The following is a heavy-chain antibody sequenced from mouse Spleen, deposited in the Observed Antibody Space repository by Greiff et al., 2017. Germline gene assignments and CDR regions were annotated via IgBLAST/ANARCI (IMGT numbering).Heavy chain of an antibody. Sequence: EVNLVESGGGLVKPGGSLKLSCAASGFTFSDYGMHWVRQAPEKGLEWVAYISSGSSTIYYADTVKGRFTISRDNAKNTLFLQMTSLRSEDTAMYYCARTGTLYAMDYWGQGTSVTVSS. J-gene: IGHJ4*01. D-gene: IGHD4-1*01. CDR3: ARTGTLYAMDY. V-gene: IGHV5-17*01. CDR1: GFTFSDYG. CDR2: ISSGSSTI.